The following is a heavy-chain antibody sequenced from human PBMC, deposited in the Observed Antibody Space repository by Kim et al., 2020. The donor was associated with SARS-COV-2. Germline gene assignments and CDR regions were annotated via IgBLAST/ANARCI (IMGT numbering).Heavy chain of an antibody. V-gene: IGHV3-15*01. CDR3: TTHYDSSGYYYDYFDY. J-gene: IGHJ4*02. CDR2: IKSKTDGGSS. CDR1: GFTFSNAW. Sequence: GGSLRLSCAASGFTFSNAWMSWVRQAPGKGLEWVGRIKSKTDGGSSDYAAPVKGRFTIARDDTKNTLYLQMNSLKTEDTAVYYCTTHYDSSGYYYDYFDYWGQGTLVTVSS. D-gene: IGHD3-22*01.